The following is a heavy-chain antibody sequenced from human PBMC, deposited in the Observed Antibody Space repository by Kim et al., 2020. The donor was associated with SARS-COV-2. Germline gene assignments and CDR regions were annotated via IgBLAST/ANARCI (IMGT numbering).Heavy chain of an antibody. D-gene: IGHD2-2*01. V-gene: IGHV3-9*01. CDR3: AKAYCSSTSCPLDY. Sequence: AVSFKGRFTITRDNAKNSLYLQMNSLRAEDTALYYCAKAYCSSTSCPLDYWGQGTLVTVSS. J-gene: IGHJ4*02.